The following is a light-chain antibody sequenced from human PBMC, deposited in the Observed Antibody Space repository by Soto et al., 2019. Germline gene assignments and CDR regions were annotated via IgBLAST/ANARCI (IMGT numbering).Light chain of an antibody. CDR2: GAS. Sequence: EIVLTQSPGTLSLSPGERATLSCRASQSVSNNYLAWYQQKPGQAPRLLIYGASNRATGIPDRFSGSGSGTEFTLTISSLEPEDFAVYYCQQRSSWPLTFGGGTKVDIK. J-gene: IGKJ4*01. V-gene: IGKV3D-20*02. CDR3: QQRSSWPLT. CDR1: QSVSNNY.